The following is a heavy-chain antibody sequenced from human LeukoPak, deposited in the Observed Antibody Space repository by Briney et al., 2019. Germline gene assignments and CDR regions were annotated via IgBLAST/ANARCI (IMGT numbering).Heavy chain of an antibody. CDR1: GFTVSSKY. CDR2: IYSGGRT. D-gene: IGHD6-13*01. CDR3: ARDYLQHLVLLDYYYGIDV. J-gene: IGHJ6*02. Sequence: GGSLRLSCAAYGFTVSSKYMSWVRQAPGKGMEWVSVIYSGGRTYYTECVKGGLTISRDNSKNKLYLQMKSLRAEGTAVYYCARDYLQHLVLLDYYYGIDVCGQGTTVTVSS. V-gene: IGHV3-53*01.